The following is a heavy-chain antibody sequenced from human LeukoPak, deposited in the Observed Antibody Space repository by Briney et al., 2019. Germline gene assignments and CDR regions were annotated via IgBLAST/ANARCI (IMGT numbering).Heavy chain of an antibody. V-gene: IGHV3-21*01. CDR2: ISSSSSYI. J-gene: IGHJ4*02. D-gene: IGHD2-2*01. CDR3: ARGQFRGYCSSTSCPWYYFDY. CDR1: GFTFSSYS. Sequence: GGSLRLSCAASGFTFSSYSMNWVRQAPGKGLEWVSSISSSSSYIYYADSVKGRFTISRDNAKNSLYLQMNSLRAEDTAVYYCARGQFRGYCSSTSCPWYYFDYWGQGTLVTVSS.